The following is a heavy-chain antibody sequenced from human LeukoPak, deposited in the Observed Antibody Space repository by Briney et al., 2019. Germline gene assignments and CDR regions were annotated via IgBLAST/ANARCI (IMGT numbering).Heavy chain of an antibody. CDR3: ARGGRMSMDI. J-gene: IGHJ3*02. Sequence: GGPLRLSCEAWGLTLRNYWMYWVHQPPGKDAVWVSRVNKDGSSTPYADSAKGRFTVSRDNAKNSLYLQMNSLRAEATAVYYCARGGRMSMDIWGQGTMVTVSS. V-gene: IGHV3-74*01. D-gene: IGHD3-16*01. CDR2: VNKDGSST. CDR1: GLTLRNYW.